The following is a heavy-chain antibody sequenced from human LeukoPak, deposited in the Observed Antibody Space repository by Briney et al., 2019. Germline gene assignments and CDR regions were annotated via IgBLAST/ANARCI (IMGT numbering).Heavy chain of an antibody. J-gene: IGHJ4*02. D-gene: IGHD5-24*01. Sequence: GGSLRLSCAASGFTFSIYEMNWVRQAPGKGLEWVSSSSGSTIYYAGSVKGRFTISRDNAKNSLYLQMNSLRAEDTAVYYCARDLDMAKPCDFWGQGTRVTVSS. CDR3: ARDLDMAKPCDF. CDR2: SSGSTI. CDR1: GFTFSIYE. V-gene: IGHV3-48*03.